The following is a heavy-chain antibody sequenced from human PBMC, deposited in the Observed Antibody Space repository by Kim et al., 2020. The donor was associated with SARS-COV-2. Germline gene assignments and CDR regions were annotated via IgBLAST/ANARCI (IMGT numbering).Heavy chain of an antibody. D-gene: IGHD4-17*01. J-gene: IGHJ4*02. CDR1: GFTFSSYG. CDR3: AKGIYGDGTLVFDY. V-gene: IGHV3-30*18. CDR2: ISYDGSNK. Sequence: GGSLRLSCAASGFTFSSYGMHWVRQAPGKGLEWVAVISYDGSNKYYADSVKGRFTISRDNSKNTLYLQMNSLRAEDTAVYYCAKGIYGDGTLVFDYWGQG.